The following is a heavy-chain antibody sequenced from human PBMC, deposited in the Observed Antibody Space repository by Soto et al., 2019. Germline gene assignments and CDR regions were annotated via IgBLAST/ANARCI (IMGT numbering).Heavy chain of an antibody. Sequence: GGSLRLSCAASGFTFSSYAMSWVRQAPGKGLEWVSAISGSGGSTYYADSVKGRFTISRDNSKNTLYLQMNSLRAEDTAVYYCAKDSVDIEDYYYYYYMDVWGKGTTVTVSS. J-gene: IGHJ6*03. D-gene: IGHD5-12*01. CDR2: ISGSGGST. CDR1: GFTFSSYA. V-gene: IGHV3-23*01. CDR3: AKDSVDIEDYYYYYYMDV.